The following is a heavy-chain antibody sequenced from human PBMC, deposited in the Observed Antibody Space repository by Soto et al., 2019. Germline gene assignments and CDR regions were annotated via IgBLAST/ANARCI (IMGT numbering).Heavy chain of an antibody. J-gene: IGHJ4*02. CDR1: GFTFSSYV. CDR2: ISGGGVST. D-gene: IGHD3-22*01. Sequence: GALRLSCAASGFTFSSYVMSWVRQAPGKGLEWVSTISGGGVSTYFADSVKGRFTISRDNSKNTLYLQMNSLTAEDTAVYYCAKDHDSSGPLGYWGQGT. CDR3: AKDHDSSGPLGY. V-gene: IGHV3-23*01.